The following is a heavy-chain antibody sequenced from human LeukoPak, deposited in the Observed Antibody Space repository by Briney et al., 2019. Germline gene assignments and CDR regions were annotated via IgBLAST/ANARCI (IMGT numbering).Heavy chain of an antibody. D-gene: IGHD3-22*01. CDR2: INPNSGGT. Sequence: ASVKVSCKASGYTFTGYYMHWVRQAPGQGLEWMGWINPNSGGTNYAQKFQGRVTMTRDTSISTAYMELSRLRSDDTAVYYCATAPPAMIVAAYFDYWGQGTLVTVSS. J-gene: IGHJ4*02. CDR3: ATAPPAMIVAAYFDY. V-gene: IGHV1-2*02. CDR1: GYTFTGYY.